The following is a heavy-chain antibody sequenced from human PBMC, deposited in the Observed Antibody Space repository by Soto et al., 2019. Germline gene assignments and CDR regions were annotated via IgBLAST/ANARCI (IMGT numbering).Heavy chain of an antibody. CDR3: AKELGYYYDSSGYQGDFDY. V-gene: IGHV3-23*01. Sequence: GGSLRLSCAASGFTFSSYAMGWVRQAPGKGLDWVSGISGSGDSTYFADSVRGRFTISRDSSKNTLYLQMNSLRAEDTAVYYCAKELGYYYDSSGYQGDFDYWGQGTLVTVSS. CDR2: ISGSGDST. CDR1: GFTFSSYA. J-gene: IGHJ4*02. D-gene: IGHD3-22*01.